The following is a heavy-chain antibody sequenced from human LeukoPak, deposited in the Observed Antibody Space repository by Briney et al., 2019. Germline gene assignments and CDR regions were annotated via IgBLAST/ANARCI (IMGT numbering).Heavy chain of an antibody. Sequence: ASVKVSCKASGYTFTSYAMHWVRPAPGQRLEWMGWINAGNGNTKYSQKFQGRVTITRDTSASTAYMELSSLRAEDTAVYYCARDGPRLEAFDIWGQGTMVTVSS. J-gene: IGHJ3*02. CDR3: ARDGPRLEAFDI. CDR1: GYTFTSYA. CDR2: INAGNGNT. V-gene: IGHV1-3*01.